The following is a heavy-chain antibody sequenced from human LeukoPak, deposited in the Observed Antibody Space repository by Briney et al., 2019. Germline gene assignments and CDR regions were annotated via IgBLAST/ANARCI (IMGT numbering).Heavy chain of an antibody. CDR3: ARGARYFGSGSYDY. CDR2: ISSSGNTI. CDR1: EFPFSGYE. V-gene: IGHV3-48*03. J-gene: IGHJ4*02. Sequence: GGSLRLSCAASEFPFSGYEMNWVRQAPGKGLEWVSYISSSGNTINYADSVKGRFTISRDNAKNSVYLQMNSLTAEDTAIYYCARGARYFGSGSYDYWGQGTLVTVSS. D-gene: IGHD3-10*01.